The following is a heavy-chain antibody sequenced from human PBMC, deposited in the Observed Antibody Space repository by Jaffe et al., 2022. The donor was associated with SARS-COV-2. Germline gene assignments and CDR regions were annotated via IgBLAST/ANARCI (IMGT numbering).Heavy chain of an antibody. D-gene: IGHD2-8*01. CDR2: ISYDGSNK. Sequence: QVQLVESGGGVVQPGRSLRLSCAASGFTFSSYGMHWVRQAPGKGLEWVAVISYDGSNKYYADSVKGRFTISRDNSKNTLYLQMNSLRAEDTAVYYCAKVSLMVYATWDYFDYWGQGTLVTVSS. V-gene: IGHV3-30*18. J-gene: IGHJ4*02. CDR1: GFTFSSYG. CDR3: AKVSLMVYATWDYFDY.